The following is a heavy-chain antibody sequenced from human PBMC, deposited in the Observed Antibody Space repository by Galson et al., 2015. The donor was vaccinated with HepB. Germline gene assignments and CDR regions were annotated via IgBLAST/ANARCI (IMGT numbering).Heavy chain of an antibody. CDR3: ARSDTERITMIVNAFDI. J-gene: IGHJ3*02. D-gene: IGHD3-22*01. CDR1: GDSVSSNSAA. Sequence: CAISGDSVSSNSAAWNWIRQSPSRGLEWLGRTYYRSKWYNDYAVSVKSRITINPDTSKNQFSLQLNSVTPEDTAVYYCARSDTERITMIVNAFDIWGQGTMVTVSS. CDR2: TYYRSKWYN. V-gene: IGHV6-1*01.